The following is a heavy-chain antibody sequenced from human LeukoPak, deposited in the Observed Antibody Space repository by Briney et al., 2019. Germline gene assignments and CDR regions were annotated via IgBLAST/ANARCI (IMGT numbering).Heavy chain of an antibody. Sequence: SETLSLTCTVSGGSISRYYWSWIRQPAGKGLEWIGRIYTSGSTNYNPSLKSRVTMSVDMSTNQFSLKLSSVTAADTAVYYCARAGDSSGYEYYFDYWGQGTLVTVSS. D-gene: IGHD3-22*01. J-gene: IGHJ4*02. CDR3: ARAGDSSGYEYYFDY. CDR1: GGSISRYY. CDR2: IYTSGST. V-gene: IGHV4-4*07.